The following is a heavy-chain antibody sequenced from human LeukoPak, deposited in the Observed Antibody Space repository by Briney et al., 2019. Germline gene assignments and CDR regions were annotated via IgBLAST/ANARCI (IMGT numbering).Heavy chain of an antibody. CDR3: ARDWYHAIDY. V-gene: IGHV3-23*01. D-gene: IGHD2-2*01. CDR2: IRGSGGST. CDR1: GLTFTSYA. Sequence: GGSLRLSCAASGLTFTSYAMSWVRQAPGKGLEWVSAIRGSGGSTYYADSVKGRFTISRDNAKNTLYLQMNSLRAEDTAVYYCARDWYHAIDYWGQGTLVTVSS. J-gene: IGHJ4*02.